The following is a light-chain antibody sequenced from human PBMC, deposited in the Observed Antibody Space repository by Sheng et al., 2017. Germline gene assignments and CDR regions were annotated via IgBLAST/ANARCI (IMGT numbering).Light chain of an antibody. CDR3: SSYTSSSPYV. CDR1: SSDIGAYNY. V-gene: IGLV2-14*03. CDR2: DVN. J-gene: IGLJ1*01. Sequence: QSALTQPASVSGSPGQTITISCTGTSSDIGAYNYVTWYQQHPGKVPKLMIYDVNNRPAGVSSRFSGSKSGNTASLTISGLQAEDEADYYCSSYTSSSPYVFGTGTEVTVL.